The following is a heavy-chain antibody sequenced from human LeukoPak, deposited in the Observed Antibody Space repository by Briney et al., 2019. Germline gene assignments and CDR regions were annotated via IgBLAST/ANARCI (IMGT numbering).Heavy chain of an antibody. J-gene: IGHJ4*02. V-gene: IGHV3-21*01. CDR3: ARGATYSSPPYYFDY. D-gene: IGHD6-13*01. CDR2: ISSSSSYI. Sequence: GGSLRLSCAASGFTFSSYSMNWVRQAPGKGLEWVPSISSSSSYIYYADSVKGRFTISRDNAKNSLYLQMNSLRAEDTAVYYCARGATYSSPPYYFDYWGQGTLVTVSS. CDR1: GFTFSSYS.